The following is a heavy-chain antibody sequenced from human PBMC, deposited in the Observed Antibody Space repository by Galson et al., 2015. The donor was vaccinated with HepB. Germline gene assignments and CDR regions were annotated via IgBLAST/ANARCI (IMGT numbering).Heavy chain of an antibody. CDR1: GFTFSSYS. CDR3: ARDPHSFTIFGVVIIASYFDY. D-gene: IGHD3-3*01. Sequence: SLRLSCAASGFTFSSYSMNWVRQAPGKGLEWVSYISSSSSTIYYADSAKGRFTISRDNAKNSLYLQMNSLRDEDTAVYYCARDPHSFTIFGVVIIASYFDYWGQGTLVTVSS. CDR2: ISSSSSTI. V-gene: IGHV3-48*02. J-gene: IGHJ4*02.